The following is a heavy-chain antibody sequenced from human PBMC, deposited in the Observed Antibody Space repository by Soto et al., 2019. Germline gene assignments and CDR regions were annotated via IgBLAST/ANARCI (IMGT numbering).Heavy chain of an antibody. CDR2: IDWDDDK. Sequence: SGLTLVNPTQTLTLTCTFSGFSLSTSGMCVSWIRQPPGKALEWLARIDWDDDKFYSTSLKTRLTISKDTSKNQVVLTMTNMDPVDTATYYCARTTSYSNWAYNWFDPWGQGTLVTVSS. CDR1: GFSLSTSGMC. D-gene: IGHD4-4*01. V-gene: IGHV2-70*17. CDR3: ARTTSYSNWAYNWFDP. J-gene: IGHJ5*02.